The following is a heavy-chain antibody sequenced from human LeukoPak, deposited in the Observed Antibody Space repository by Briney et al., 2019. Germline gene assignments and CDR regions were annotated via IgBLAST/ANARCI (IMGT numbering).Heavy chain of an antibody. Sequence: SETLSLTCTVSGGSISSYYWSWVRQPPGKGLEWVGYIYYSGSTNYNASLKSRVTISVEKSKNKFSLKRRSVTAADTAVYYCARGVASYDYVWGSYRPINYYYYYYMDVWGKGTTVTVSS. V-gene: IGHV4-59*01. J-gene: IGHJ6*03. CDR3: ARGVASYDYVWGSYRPINYYYYYYMDV. D-gene: IGHD3-16*02. CDR1: GGSISSYY. CDR2: IYYSGST.